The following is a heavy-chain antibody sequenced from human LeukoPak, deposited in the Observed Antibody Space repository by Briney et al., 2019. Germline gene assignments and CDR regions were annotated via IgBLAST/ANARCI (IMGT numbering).Heavy chain of an antibody. CDR1: GYTFTGYY. CDR2: INPNSGGT. V-gene: IGHV1-2*02. Sequence: ASVKVSCKASGYTFTGYYMHWVRQAPGQGLEWMGWINPNSGGTNYAQKFQGRVTMTRDTSISTAYMELSRLRSDDTAVYCCASLGFDYDFWSGNDYWGQGTLVTVSS. CDR3: ASLGFDYDFWSGNDY. J-gene: IGHJ4*02. D-gene: IGHD3-3*01.